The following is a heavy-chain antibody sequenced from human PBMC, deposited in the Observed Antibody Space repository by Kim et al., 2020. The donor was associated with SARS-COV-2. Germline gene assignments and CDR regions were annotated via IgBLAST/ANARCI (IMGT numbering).Heavy chain of an antibody. D-gene: IGHD6-19*01. CDR3: ATLAGGLTS. J-gene: IGHJ1*01. V-gene: IGHV4-31*03. CDR2: ISNSGNT. Sequence: SETLSLTCNVSRSSISSANYYWSWVRQHPGRGLEWIGYISNSGNTYYNPSLRRRVTISADTSENHFSLKLTSVTAADTAVDYCATLAGGLTSWGLGAQV. CDR1: RSSISSANYY.